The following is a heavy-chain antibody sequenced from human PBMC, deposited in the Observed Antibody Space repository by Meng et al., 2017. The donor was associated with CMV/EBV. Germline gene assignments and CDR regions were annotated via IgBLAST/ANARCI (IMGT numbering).Heavy chain of an antibody. V-gene: IGHV4-34*01. CDR2: INHSGST. D-gene: IGHD6-13*01. J-gene: IGHJ4*02. CDR1: GGSFSGYY. CDR3: ARDGRQQLDFDY. Sequence: GSLRLSCAVYGGSFSGYYWSWIRQPPGKGLEWIGEINHSGSTNYNPSLKSRVTISVDTSKNQFSLKLSSVTAADTAVYYCARDGRQQLDFDYWGQGTLVTVSS.